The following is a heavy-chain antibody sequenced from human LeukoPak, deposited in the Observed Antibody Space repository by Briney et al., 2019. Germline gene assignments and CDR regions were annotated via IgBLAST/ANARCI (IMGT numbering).Heavy chain of an antibody. D-gene: IGHD3-10*01. CDR3: AILYGSGNLLAVDY. Sequence: PGGSLRLSCAASEFTFNNYWMHWVRQAPGKGLEWVSGISWNSGSIGYADSVKGRFTISRGNAKNSLYLQMNSLRAEDTALYYCAILYGSGNLLAVDYWGQGTLVTVSS. CDR1: EFTFNNYW. CDR2: ISWNSGSI. J-gene: IGHJ4*02. V-gene: IGHV3-9*01.